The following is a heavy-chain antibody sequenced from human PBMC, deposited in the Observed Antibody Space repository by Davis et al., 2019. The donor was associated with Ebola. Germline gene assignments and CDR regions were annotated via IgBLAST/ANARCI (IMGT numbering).Heavy chain of an antibody. V-gene: IGHV3-30*19. Sequence: PGGSLRLSCAASGFTFSSYGMHWVRQAPGKGLEWVAVIWYDGSNKYYADSVKGRFTISRDNSKNTLYLQMNSLRAEDTAVYYCARGIQLWLDAFDIWGQGTMVTVSS. J-gene: IGHJ3*02. CDR2: IWYDGSNK. CDR1: GFTFSSYG. D-gene: IGHD5-18*01. CDR3: ARGIQLWLDAFDI.